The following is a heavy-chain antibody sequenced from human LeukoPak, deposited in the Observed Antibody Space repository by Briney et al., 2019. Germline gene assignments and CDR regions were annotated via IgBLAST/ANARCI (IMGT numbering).Heavy chain of an antibody. D-gene: IGHD6-13*01. V-gene: IGHV4-34*01. Sequence: SETLSLTCAVYGGSFSGYYWSWIRQPPGKGLEWIGEINHSGSTNYNPSLKSRVTISVDTSKNQFSLKLSSVTAADTAVYYCARTEIAAAGSFDPWGQGTLVTVSS. CDR2: INHSGST. J-gene: IGHJ5*02. CDR3: ARTEIAAAGSFDP. CDR1: GGSFSGYY.